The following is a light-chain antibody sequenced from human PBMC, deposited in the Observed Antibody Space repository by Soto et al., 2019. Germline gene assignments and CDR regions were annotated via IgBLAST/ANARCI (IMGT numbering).Light chain of an antibody. CDR1: SSNIGNNY. V-gene: IGLV1-51*02. J-gene: IGLJ1*01. CDR3: GKWDSSLSAYV. CDR2: ENN. Sequence: QSVLTQPPSVSAAPGQKVTISCSGSSSNIGNNYVSWYQQLPGTAPKALIYENNKRPSGIPDRFSGSKSGTSATLGITGLQTGDEAGYYCGKWDSSLSAYVFGTGTKVTVL.